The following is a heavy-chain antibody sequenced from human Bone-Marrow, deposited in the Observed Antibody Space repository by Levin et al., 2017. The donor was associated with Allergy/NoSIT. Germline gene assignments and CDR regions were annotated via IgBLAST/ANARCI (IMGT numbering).Heavy chain of an antibody. CDR3: ARRDYGDYFDY. J-gene: IGHJ4*02. D-gene: IGHD4-17*01. CDR1: DASITDYY. V-gene: IGHV4-59*01. CDR2: SYYSGST. Sequence: PSETLSLTCTVSDASITDYYWTWIRQPPGKGLEWIGHSYYSGSTNYNPSLKSRVTISIDTYKNQFSLKLSSVTAADTAVYYCARRDYGDYFDYWGQGTLVTVSS.